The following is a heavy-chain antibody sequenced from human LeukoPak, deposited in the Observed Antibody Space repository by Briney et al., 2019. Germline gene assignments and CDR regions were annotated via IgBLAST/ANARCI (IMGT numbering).Heavy chain of an antibody. CDR3: AKHLTATNTYIFFGLDV. V-gene: IGHV3-9*01. CDR1: GYSFRDYG. D-gene: IGHD1-26*01. Sequence: GGSLRLSCAATGYSFRDYGMHWVRQPPGKGLEWVSAINWNGGGTDYADSVKGRFTIFRDNAKNSLYLQLSSLRPEDTALYYCAKHLTATNTYIFFGLDVWGQGTSVTVSS. J-gene: IGHJ6*01. CDR2: INWNGGGT.